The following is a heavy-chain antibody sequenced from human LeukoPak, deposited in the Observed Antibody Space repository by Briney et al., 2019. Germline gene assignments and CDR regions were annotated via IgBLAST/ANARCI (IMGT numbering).Heavy chain of an antibody. D-gene: IGHD2-2*01. Sequence: GGSLRLSCVASGFTFSSYGMHWVRQAPGKGLEWVAFTRYDESDKYYADSVKGRFTISRDNSKNTLYLQMNSLRTEDTAVYYCAKRGGLCRSTSCSYFDYWGQGSPVTVSP. CDR2: TRYDESDK. CDR1: GFTFSSYG. V-gene: IGHV3-30*02. J-gene: IGHJ4*02. CDR3: AKRGGLCRSTSCSYFDY.